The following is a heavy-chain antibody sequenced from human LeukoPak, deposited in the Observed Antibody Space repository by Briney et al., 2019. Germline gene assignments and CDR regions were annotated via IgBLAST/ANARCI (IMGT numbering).Heavy chain of an antibody. J-gene: IGHJ5*02. D-gene: IGHD3-16*01. Sequence: SETLSLTCTVSGGSINSYYWSWIRQPPGKGLEWIGYIFYSGSTNYNPSLQSRVTISVDTSRNQFSLNLSSVTAADTAVYYCARSRNYVVRFDPWGQGTLVTVSS. CDR3: ARSRNYVVRFDP. CDR2: IFYSGST. V-gene: IGHV4-59*01. CDR1: GGSINSYY.